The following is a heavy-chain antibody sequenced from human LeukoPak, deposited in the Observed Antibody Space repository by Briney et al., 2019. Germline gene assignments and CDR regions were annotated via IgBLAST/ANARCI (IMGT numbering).Heavy chain of an antibody. CDR3: ARIYDSSGYSHFDY. Sequence: SVRVSCKASGGTFSSYAISWVRQAPGQGLEWMGGIIPIFGTANYAQKFQGRVTITTDESTSTAYMELSSLRSEDTAVYYCARIYDSSGYSHFDYWGQGTLVTVSS. D-gene: IGHD3-22*01. J-gene: IGHJ4*02. CDR1: GGTFSSYA. V-gene: IGHV1-69*05. CDR2: IIPIFGTA.